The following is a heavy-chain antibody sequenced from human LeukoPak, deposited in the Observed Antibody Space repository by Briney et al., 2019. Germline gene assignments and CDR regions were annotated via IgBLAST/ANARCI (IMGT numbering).Heavy chain of an antibody. Sequence: PSQTLSLTCTVSGGSISSGGYYWSWIRQHPGKGLEWIGYSYYSGSTYYNPSLKSRVTISVDTSKNQFSLKLSSVTAADTAVYYCARSGSTSVANWFDPWGQGTLVTVSS. CDR2: SYYSGST. CDR1: GGSISSGGYY. J-gene: IGHJ5*02. V-gene: IGHV4-31*02. CDR3: ARSGSTSVANWFDP. D-gene: IGHD2-2*01.